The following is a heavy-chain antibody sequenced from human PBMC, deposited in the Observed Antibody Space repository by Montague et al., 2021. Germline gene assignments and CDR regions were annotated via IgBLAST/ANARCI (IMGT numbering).Heavy chain of an antibody. V-gene: IGHV3-30*04. CDR3: ARGSTMVREVTAIIPSPFDY. CDR1: GFTFSTSA. J-gene: IGHJ4*02. D-gene: IGHD3-10*01. Sequence: SLRLSCAASGFTFSTSAMHWVRQAPGKGLEWVAVISYDGSHKYYADSVMGRFTISRDNSKNTLSLQVNSLRSDDTAVYYCARGSTMVREVTAIIPSPFDYWGQGTMVTVSS. CDR2: ISYDGSHK.